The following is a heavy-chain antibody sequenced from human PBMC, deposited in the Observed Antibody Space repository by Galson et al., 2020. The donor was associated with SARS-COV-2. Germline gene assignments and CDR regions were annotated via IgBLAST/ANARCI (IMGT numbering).Heavy chain of an antibody. Sequence: SETLSLTCTVSGGSISSSSYYWGWIRQPPGKGLEWIGSIYYSGSTYYNPSLKSLVTISVDTSKNQFSLKLSSVTAADTAVYYCARILYDYVWGSKYYFDYWGQGTLVTVSS. V-gene: IGHV4-39*07. CDR1: GGSISSSSYY. D-gene: IGHD3-16*01. CDR2: IYYSGST. CDR3: ARILYDYVWGSKYYFDY. J-gene: IGHJ4*02.